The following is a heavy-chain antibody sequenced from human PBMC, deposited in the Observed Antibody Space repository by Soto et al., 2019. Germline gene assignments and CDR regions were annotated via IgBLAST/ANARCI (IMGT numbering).Heavy chain of an antibody. V-gene: IGHV4-59*01. D-gene: IGHD1-26*01. CDR1: GDSITSYY. CDR3: ARDPELRGYFDY. Sequence: QVQLQESGPGLVKPSETLSLTCTVSGDSITSYYWSWIRQPPGKGLEWIGCFYYSGGTNYNPSLKTRVTISIDTSKNQFSLKLRSVTAADTAVYYCARDPELRGYFDYWGQGTLVTVSS. CDR2: FYYSGGT. J-gene: IGHJ4*02.